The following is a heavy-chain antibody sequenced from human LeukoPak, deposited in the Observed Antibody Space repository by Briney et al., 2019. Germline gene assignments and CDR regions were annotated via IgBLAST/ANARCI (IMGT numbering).Heavy chain of an antibody. CDR2: INHSGST. V-gene: IGHV4-34*01. Sequence: SETLSLTCAVYGGSFSGYYWSWIRPPPGKGLEWIGEINHSGSTNYNPSLKSRVTISVETSKNQFSLKLKSVTAADTAVYYCARGGYYGSGNDFRFDPWGQGTLVTVSS. D-gene: IGHD3-10*01. CDR3: ARGGYYGSGNDFRFDP. CDR1: GGSFSGYY. J-gene: IGHJ5*02.